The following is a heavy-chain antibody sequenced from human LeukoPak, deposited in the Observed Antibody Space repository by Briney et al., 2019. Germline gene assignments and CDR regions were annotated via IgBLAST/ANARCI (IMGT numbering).Heavy chain of an antibody. Sequence: GGSLRLSCAASGFSFSSYAMSWVRQAPGKGLEWVSAISGSGGSTYYADSVKGRFTISRDNSKNTLYLQMNSLRAEDTAVYYCARLRSSGWYFDYWGQGTLVTVSS. CDR3: ARLRSSGWYFDY. CDR1: GFSFSSYA. J-gene: IGHJ4*02. CDR2: ISGSGGST. V-gene: IGHV3-23*01. D-gene: IGHD6-19*01.